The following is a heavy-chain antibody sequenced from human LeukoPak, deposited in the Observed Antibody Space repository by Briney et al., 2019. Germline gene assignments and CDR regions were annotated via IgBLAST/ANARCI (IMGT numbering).Heavy chain of an antibody. CDR2: ISGSGGST. Sequence: GGSLRLSCAASGFTFSSYAMSWVRQAPGKGLEWVSAISGSGGSTYYADSVKGRFTISRDNSKNTLYLQMNSLRAEDTAVYYCAKAYYYESSGYEVGDKFDYWGQGTLVTVSS. J-gene: IGHJ4*02. D-gene: IGHD3-22*01. V-gene: IGHV3-23*01. CDR3: AKAYYYESSGYEVGDKFDY. CDR1: GFTFSSYA.